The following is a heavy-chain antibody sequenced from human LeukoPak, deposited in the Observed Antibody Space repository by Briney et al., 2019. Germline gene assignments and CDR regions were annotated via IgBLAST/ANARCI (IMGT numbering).Heavy chain of an antibody. CDR3: AKDPTGTSRWGYYYYYMDV. CDR2: ISGSGGST. D-gene: IGHD1-1*01. J-gene: IGHJ6*03. CDR1: GFTFSTYA. V-gene: IGHV3-23*01. Sequence: GGSLRLSCAASGFTFSTYAMSWVRQAPGKGLEWVSAISGSGGSTYYADSVKGRFTISRDNSKNTLYLQMNSLRAEDTAVYYCAKDPTGTSRWGYYYYYMDVWGKGTTVTVSS.